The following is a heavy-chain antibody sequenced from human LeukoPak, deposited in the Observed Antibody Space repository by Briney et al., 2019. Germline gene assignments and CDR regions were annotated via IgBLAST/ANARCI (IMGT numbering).Heavy chain of an antibody. J-gene: IGHJ4*02. D-gene: IGHD5-18*01. Sequence: GGALRLSCAASGFTFSSYTIHWVRQAPGKGLEYVSALSGNGGDTYYAISVKGRFTISRDNSKNALYLQMGSLRPEDMAVYYCAREFHGYSYASFDYWGQGTLVTVSS. V-gene: IGHV3-64*01. CDR2: LSGNGGDT. CDR1: GFTFSSYT. CDR3: AREFHGYSYASFDY.